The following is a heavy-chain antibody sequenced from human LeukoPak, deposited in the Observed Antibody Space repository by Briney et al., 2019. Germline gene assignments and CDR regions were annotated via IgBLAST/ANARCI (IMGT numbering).Heavy chain of an antibody. CDR2: IKQDGTET. CDR3: ARLNYDFWSGVWEGYYMDV. J-gene: IGHJ6*03. Sequence: PGGSLRLACAASGFTCNKYWMSWVRQAPGKGLEWVASIKQDGTETYNVDHVKGRFTISRDNAKNSLYLQVNSLRAEDTAVYYCARLNYDFWSGVWEGYYMDVWGKGTTVTVSS. D-gene: IGHD3-3*01. CDR1: GFTCNKYW. V-gene: IGHV3-7*01.